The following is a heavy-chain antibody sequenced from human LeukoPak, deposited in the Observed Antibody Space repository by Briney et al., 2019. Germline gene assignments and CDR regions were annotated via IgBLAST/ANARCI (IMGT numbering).Heavy chain of an antibody. D-gene: IGHD1-26*01. V-gene: IGHV4-39*07. Sequence: SETLSLTCSVSGGSISSSSYYWGWIRQPPGKGLEWIGSIYYSGSTYYNPSLKSRVTISVDTSKNQFSLKLSSVTAVDTAVYYCASVQPWELLPSLFDYWGQGTLVTVSS. CDR1: GGSISSSSYY. CDR3: ASVQPWELLPSLFDY. J-gene: IGHJ4*02. CDR2: IYYSGST.